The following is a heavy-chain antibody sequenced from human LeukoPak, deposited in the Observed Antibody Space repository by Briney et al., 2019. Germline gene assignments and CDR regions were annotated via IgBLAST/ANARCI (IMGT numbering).Heavy chain of an antibody. D-gene: IGHD3-10*01. Sequence: SETLSLTCAVSGASISSGYWWSWVRQPPGKGLEWIGEIYHSGSTNHNPSLKSRDTISVDKSKSQFSLNLSSVTAADTAVYYCARDDTGVIRGIRFHYWGQGTLVTVSS. CDR2: IYHSGST. CDR3: ARDDTGVIRGIRFHY. CDR1: GASISSGYW. J-gene: IGHJ4*02. V-gene: IGHV4-4*02.